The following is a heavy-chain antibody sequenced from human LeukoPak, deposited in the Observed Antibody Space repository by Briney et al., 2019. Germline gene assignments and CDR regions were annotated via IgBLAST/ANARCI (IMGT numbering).Heavy chain of an antibody. V-gene: IGHV3-7*01. CDR2: IKQDGSEK. Sequence: GGSLRLSCAASGFTFSSYAMSWVRQAPGKGLEWVANIKQDGSEKSYVDSVKGRFTISRDNAKNSLYLQMDSLRAEDTAMYYCARKTYYYDNTKGYFDYWGPGTLVTVSS. CDR1: GFTFSSYA. CDR3: ARKTYYYDNTKGYFDY. D-gene: IGHD3-22*01. J-gene: IGHJ4*02.